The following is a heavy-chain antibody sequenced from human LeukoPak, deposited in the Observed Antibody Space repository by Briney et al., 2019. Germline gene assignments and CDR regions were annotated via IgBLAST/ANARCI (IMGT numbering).Heavy chain of an antibody. CDR3: ARGGGLDV. D-gene: IGHD3-16*01. Sequence: GGSLRLSCAASGFTLSSYWMDWARQAPGKGLEWVASINHNGNVNYYVDSVKGRFTISRDNAKNSLYLQMSNLRAEDTAVYFCARGGGLDVWGQGATVTVSS. V-gene: IGHV3-7*03. CDR1: GFTLSSYW. CDR2: INHNGNVN. J-gene: IGHJ6*02.